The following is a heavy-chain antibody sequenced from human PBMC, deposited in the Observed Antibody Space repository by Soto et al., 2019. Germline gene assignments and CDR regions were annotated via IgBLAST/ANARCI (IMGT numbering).Heavy chain of an antibody. CDR2: IYYSGST. V-gene: IGHV4-59*01. CDR3: ARGVVRFLEWSNYYYYMDV. CDR1: GGSIISYY. Sequence: SETLSLTCTVSGGSIISYYWSWSRQPPWKGLEWIGYIYYSGSTNYNPSLKSRVTISVDTSKNQFSLKLSSVTAADTAVYYCARGVVRFLEWSNYYYYMDVWGKGTTVTVSS. J-gene: IGHJ6*03. D-gene: IGHD3-3*01.